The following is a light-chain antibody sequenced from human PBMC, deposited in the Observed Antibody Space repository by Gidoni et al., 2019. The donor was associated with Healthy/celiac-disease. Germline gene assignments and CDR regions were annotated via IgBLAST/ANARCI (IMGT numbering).Light chain of an antibody. Sequence: VCITCRASQGISNYLAWYQQKPGKVPKLLIYAASTLQSGVPSRFSGSGSGTDFTLTISSLQPEDVATYYCQKYNSAPLTFXGXTKVEIK. V-gene: IGKV1-27*01. CDR3: QKYNSAPLT. CDR1: QGISNY. J-gene: IGKJ4*01. CDR2: AAS.